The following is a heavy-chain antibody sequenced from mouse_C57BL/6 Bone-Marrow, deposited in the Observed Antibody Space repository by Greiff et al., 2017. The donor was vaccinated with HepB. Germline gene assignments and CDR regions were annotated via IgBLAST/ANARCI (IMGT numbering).Heavy chain of an antibody. J-gene: IGHJ2*01. CDR2: IDPSDSYT. D-gene: IGHD2-5*01. CDR3: AREGAYYSNCLFDY. V-gene: IGHV1-50*01. Sequence: VQLQQPGAELVKPGASVKLSCKASGYTFTSYWMQWVKQRPGQGLEWIGEIDPSDSYTNYNQKFKGKATLTVDTSSSTAYMQLSSLTSEDSAVYYCAREGAYYSNCLFDYWGQGTTLTVSS. CDR1: GYTFTSYW.